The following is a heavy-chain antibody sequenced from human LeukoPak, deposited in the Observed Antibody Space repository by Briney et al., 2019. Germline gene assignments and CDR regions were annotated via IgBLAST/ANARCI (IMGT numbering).Heavy chain of an antibody. CDR1: GYTFTNYY. CDR3: SNVLVASP. D-gene: IGHD3-16*01. V-gene: IGHV1-2*06. Sequence: GASVKVSCKASGYTFTNYYIHWVRQAPGQGLEWVGRIVPNNGDANYAQKFQGRVTMTRDTSITTAYMELSSLRSDDTAVYYCSNVLVASPWGQGTLVTVSS. CDR2: IVPNNGDA. J-gene: IGHJ5*02.